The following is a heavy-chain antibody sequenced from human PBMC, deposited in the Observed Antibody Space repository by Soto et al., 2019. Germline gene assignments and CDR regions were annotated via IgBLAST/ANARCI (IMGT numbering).Heavy chain of an antibody. CDR1: GGTISSYA. V-gene: IGHV1-69*01. CDR3: ASDLRGYSYGSRALDI. Sequence: QVQLVQSGAEVKKPGSSVKVSCKASGGTISSYALSWVRQAPGQGLERMGGMIPIFGTANYAQKFQGRVKITADESTSTAYMELSRVRSEEKAVYYCASDLRGYSYGSRALDIWGQGTMVTVSS. D-gene: IGHD5-18*01. J-gene: IGHJ3*02. CDR2: MIPIFGTA.